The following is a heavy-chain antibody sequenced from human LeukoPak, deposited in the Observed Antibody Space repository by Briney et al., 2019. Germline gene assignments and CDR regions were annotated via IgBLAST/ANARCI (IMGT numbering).Heavy chain of an antibody. Sequence: GESLKISCQGSGYSFTSYWIGWGSKMRRTGLEWMGIIYPGDSDTRYSPSFQGQVTISADKSISTAYLQWSRLKASDTAMYYGARHSGYCSGGSCPAIDYWGQGTLVTVSS. CDR2: IYPGDSDT. CDR3: ARHSGYCSGGSCPAIDY. CDR1: GYSFTSYW. V-gene: IGHV5-51*01. D-gene: IGHD2-15*01. J-gene: IGHJ4*02.